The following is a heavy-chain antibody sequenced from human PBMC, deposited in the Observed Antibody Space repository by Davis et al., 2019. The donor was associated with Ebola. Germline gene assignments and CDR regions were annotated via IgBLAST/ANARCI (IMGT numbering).Heavy chain of an antibody. J-gene: IGHJ4*02. V-gene: IGHV3-21*01. CDR3: ARSSV. CDR1: GFTFSSYN. CDR2: ISSSGRYI. Sequence: GESLKVSCVASGFTFSSYNMNWVRQAPGKGLEWVSSISSSGRYIYYADSVKGRFTISRDNAKNSLYLQMNSLRAEDTAVYYGARSSVWGQGTLVTVSS.